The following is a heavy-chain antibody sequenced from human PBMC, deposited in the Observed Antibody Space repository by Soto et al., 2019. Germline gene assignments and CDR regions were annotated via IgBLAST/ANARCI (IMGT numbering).Heavy chain of an antibody. J-gene: IGHJ4*02. Sequence: EVQLVESGGGLVQPGRSLRLSCAASGFTFDDYAMHWVRQAPGKGLEWVSGISWNSGSIGYADSVKGRFTISRDNAKNSQYLQMNSLRAEDTALYYCAKDIGAAAGPFDYWGQGTLVTVSS. V-gene: IGHV3-9*01. CDR1: GFTFDDYA. CDR2: ISWNSGSI. D-gene: IGHD6-13*01. CDR3: AKDIGAAAGPFDY.